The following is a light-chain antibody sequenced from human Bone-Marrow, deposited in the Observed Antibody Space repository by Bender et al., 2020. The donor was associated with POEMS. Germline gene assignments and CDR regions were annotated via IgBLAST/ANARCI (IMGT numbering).Light chain of an antibody. CDR1: SSNIGAHA. Sequence: QSVLTQPPSASGTPGQRVTISCSGGSSNIGAHAVNWYQHLPGTAPKLLIYPSHRRPSDVPDRFSGSRSGTSASLAISGLQSEDEAAYYCAVWDGSLNGWVFGGGTKLTVL. CDR2: PSH. V-gene: IGLV1-44*01. J-gene: IGLJ3*02. CDR3: AVWDGSLNGWV.